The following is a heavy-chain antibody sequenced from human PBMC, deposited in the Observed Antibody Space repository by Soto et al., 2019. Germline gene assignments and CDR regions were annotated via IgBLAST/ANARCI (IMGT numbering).Heavy chain of an antibody. CDR1: GYTFTGYY. CDR2: INPSSGGT. CDR3: ARGYLGPNNWSDP. D-gene: IGHD1-1*01. J-gene: IGHJ5*02. Sequence: ASVKVSCKASGYTFTGYYIHWVRQAPGQGLEWMGWINPSSGGTNYAQKFQGWVAMTRDTSITTAYMELRSDDTAVYYCARGYLGPNNWSDPWGQGTLVTVSS. V-gene: IGHV1-2*04.